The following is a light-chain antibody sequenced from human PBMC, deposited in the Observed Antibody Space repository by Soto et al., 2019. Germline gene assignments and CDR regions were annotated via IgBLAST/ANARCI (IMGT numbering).Light chain of an antibody. V-gene: IGLV1-40*01. CDR3: QSYDSSLSGVV. Sequence: QSVLTQPPSVSRVPGQRVTISCTGSSSNIGAHYDVHWYQQLPGTAPKLLIYGNSNRPSGVPDRFSGSKSGTSASLAITGLQAEDEADYYCQSYDSSLSGVVFGGGTKLTVL. CDR2: GNS. J-gene: IGLJ2*01. CDR1: SSNIGAHYD.